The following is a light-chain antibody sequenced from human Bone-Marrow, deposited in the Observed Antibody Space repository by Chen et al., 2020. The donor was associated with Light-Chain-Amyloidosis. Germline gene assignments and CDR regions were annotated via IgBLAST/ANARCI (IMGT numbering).Light chain of an antibody. CDR1: SGSIATNY. CDR3: QSYQGSSQGV. CDR2: EDD. Sequence: NFMLTQPHSVSESPGKTVIISCTRSSGSIATNYVQWYQQRPGSSPTTVIYEDDQRPSGVPDRFSGSIDRSPNSASLTISGLKTEYEADYYCQSYQGSSQGVFGGGTKLTVL. J-gene: IGLJ3*02. V-gene: IGLV6-57*01.